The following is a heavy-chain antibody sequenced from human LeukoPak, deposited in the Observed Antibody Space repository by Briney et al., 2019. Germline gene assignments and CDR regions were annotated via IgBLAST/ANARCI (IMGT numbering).Heavy chain of an antibody. CDR2: IYYSGST. D-gene: IGHD5-18*01. CDR1: GGSISSYY. V-gene: IGHV4-59*01. Sequence: SETLSLTCTVSGGSISSYYWSWIRQPPGKGLEWIGYIYYSGSTNYNPSLMSRVTISVDTSKNQFSLKLSSVTAADTAVYYCARAARDTALAADYWGQETLVTVSS. CDR3: ARAARDTALAADY. J-gene: IGHJ4*02.